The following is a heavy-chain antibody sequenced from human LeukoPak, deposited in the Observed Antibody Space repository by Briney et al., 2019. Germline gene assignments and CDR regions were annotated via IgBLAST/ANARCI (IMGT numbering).Heavy chain of an antibody. V-gene: IGHV5-51*01. J-gene: IGHJ5*02. Sequence: GESLKISCQSSGYSFTSSWIGWARQMPGKGLEWMAIINPGDSDTRYSPSFQGQVTISADKSISTVYLQWGSLKASDTAMYYCARQPGAGWFDPWGQGTLVTVSS. D-gene: IGHD3-10*01. CDR2: INPGDSDT. CDR3: ARQPGAGWFDP. CDR1: GYSFTSSW.